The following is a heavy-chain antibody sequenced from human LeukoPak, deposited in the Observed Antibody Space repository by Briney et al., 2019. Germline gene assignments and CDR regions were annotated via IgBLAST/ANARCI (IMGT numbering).Heavy chain of an antibody. CDR1: GFTFSSYA. V-gene: IGHV3-23*01. CDR2: ISGSGGST. J-gene: IGHJ4*02. CDR3: AKDSEDGYFDY. D-gene: IGHD2-15*01. Sequence: GGSLRLSCAASGFTFSSYAMGWVRQAPGKGLEWVSAISGSGGSTYYADSVKGRFTISRDNSKNTLYLRMNSLRAEDTAVYYCAKDSEDGYFDYWGQGTLVTVSS.